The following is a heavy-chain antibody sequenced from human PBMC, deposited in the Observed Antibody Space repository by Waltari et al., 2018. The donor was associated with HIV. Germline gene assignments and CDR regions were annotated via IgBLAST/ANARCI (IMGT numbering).Heavy chain of an antibody. CDR3: ARSLKPYGDYIRWFDP. CDR2: LYYSGNT. D-gene: IGHD4-17*01. J-gene: IGHJ5*02. Sequence: QLQLQESGPGLVKPSETLSLTCTVSGGSISSRNNYWGWIRQPPGKGLEWIGSLYYSGNTYFHPSLKSQVTISVDSSKNQFSLILISVTAADTAVYYCARSLKPYGDYIRWFDPWGQGTLVTVSS. CDR1: GGSISSRNNY. V-gene: IGHV4-39*01.